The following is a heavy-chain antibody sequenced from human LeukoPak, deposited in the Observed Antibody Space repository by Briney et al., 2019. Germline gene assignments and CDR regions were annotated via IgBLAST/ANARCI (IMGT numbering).Heavy chain of an antibody. CDR2: IYYSGST. CDR1: GGSISPYY. V-gene: IGHV4-59*01. Sequence: SETLSLTCTVSGGSISPYYWSWIRQPPGKGLEWIGHIYYSGSTKYNPSLKSRVTISVDTSKNQFSLRLSSVTAADTAVYYCARDSSGWSNGFYYYYYMDVWGKGTTVTVSS. CDR3: ARDSSGWSNGFYYYYYMDV. J-gene: IGHJ6*03. D-gene: IGHD6-19*01.